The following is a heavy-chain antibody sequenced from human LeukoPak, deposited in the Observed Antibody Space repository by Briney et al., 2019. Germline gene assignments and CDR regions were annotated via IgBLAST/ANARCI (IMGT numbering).Heavy chain of an antibody. D-gene: IGHD2-21*02. Sequence: GGSLRLSCAASGFTFNNYGMHRVRQAPGKGLEWVAFIRYNGNNQYYADSVKGRFTISRDNSKNTLYLQMNNLRVDDTAIYYCAKDHANTPVVTNWGQGILVSVSS. CDR2: IRYNGNNQ. J-gene: IGHJ4*02. CDR3: AKDHANTPVVTN. CDR1: GFTFNNYG. V-gene: IGHV3-30*02.